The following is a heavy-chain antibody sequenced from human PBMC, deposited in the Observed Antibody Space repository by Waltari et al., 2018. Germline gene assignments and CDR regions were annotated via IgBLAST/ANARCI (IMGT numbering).Heavy chain of an antibody. CDR2: IYTSGNT. V-gene: IGHV4-4*07. CDR3: AGEGVPYCGGDCYQFGY. J-gene: IGHJ4*02. D-gene: IGHD2-21*01. Sequence: QVQLQESGPRLVKASETLSLTCTVSGGSISSHYWSWIRQHAGKGLEWIGRIYTSGNTNYNPSLKSRVSMSVDTSKNQFSLKLSSVTAADTAMYYCAGEGVPYCGGDCYQFGYWGQGTLVTVSS. CDR1: GGSISSHY.